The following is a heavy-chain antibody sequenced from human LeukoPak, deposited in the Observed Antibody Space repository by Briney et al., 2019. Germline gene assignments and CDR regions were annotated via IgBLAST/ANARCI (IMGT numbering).Heavy chain of an antibody. Sequence: PSETLSLTCTVSGGSISSYYWSWIRQPAGKGLEWIGRIYTSGSTNYNPSLKSRVTMSVDTSKNQFSLKLSSVTAADTAVYYCARDLGYYGSGSTNWFDPWGQGTLVTVSS. J-gene: IGHJ5*02. V-gene: IGHV4-4*07. CDR2: IYTSGST. CDR1: GGSISSYY. D-gene: IGHD3-10*01. CDR3: ARDLGYYGSGSTNWFDP.